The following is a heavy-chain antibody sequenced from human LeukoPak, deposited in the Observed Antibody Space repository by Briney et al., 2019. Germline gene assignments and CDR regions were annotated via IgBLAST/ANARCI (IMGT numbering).Heavy chain of an antibody. D-gene: IGHD1-26*01. Sequence: ASVKVSCKASGYSFTGYYIHWVRQAPGQGLEWMGWINPNTGGTDYAQKFQGRVTMTRDTSISTAYMELSRLRSDDMAVYYCASAILYSNFDYWGPGTLVTVSS. CDR2: INPNTGGT. V-gene: IGHV1-2*02. CDR3: ASAILYSNFDY. CDR1: GYSFTGYY. J-gene: IGHJ4*02.